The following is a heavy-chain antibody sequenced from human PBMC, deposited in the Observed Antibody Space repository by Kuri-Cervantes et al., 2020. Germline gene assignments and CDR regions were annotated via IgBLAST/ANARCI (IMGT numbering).Heavy chain of an antibody. J-gene: IGHJ4*02. D-gene: IGHD2-15*01. Sequence: SLKISCAASGFTFDDYAMHWVRQAPGKGLEWVSGISWNSDSIGYADSVKGRFTISRDNAKNSLYLQMNSLRAEDTALYYCAKAVRFGYCSGGSCYMVGYFDYWGQGTLVTVSS. V-gene: IGHV3-9*01. CDR3: AKAVRFGYCSGGSCYMVGYFDY. CDR1: GFTFDDYA. CDR2: ISWNSDSI.